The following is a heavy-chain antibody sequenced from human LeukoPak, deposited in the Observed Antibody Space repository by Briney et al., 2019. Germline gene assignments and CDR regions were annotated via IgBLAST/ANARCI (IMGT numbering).Heavy chain of an antibody. CDR2: IRYDGSNK. V-gene: IGHV3-30*02. CDR1: GFTFSSYG. Sequence: HPGGSLRLSCAASGFTFSSYGMHWVRQAPGKGLEWVAFIRYDGSNKYYADSVKGRFTISRDNSKNTLYLQMNSLKDTAVYHCAKVRWELTSDAFDIWGQGTMVTVSS. J-gene: IGHJ3*02. D-gene: IGHD4-23*01. CDR3: AKVRWELTSDAFDI.